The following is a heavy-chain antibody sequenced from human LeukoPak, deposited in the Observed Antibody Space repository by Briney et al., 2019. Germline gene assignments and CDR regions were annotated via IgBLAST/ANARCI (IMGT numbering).Heavy chain of an antibody. CDR2: INHSGST. CDR3: ARGPYSYYYDSSGYSVDYYYGMDV. J-gene: IGHJ6*02. CDR1: GGSFSGYY. Sequence: SETLSLTCAVYGGSFSGYYWSWIRQPPGKGLEWIGEINHSGSTNYNPSLKSRVTISVDTSKNQFPLKLSSVTAADTAVYYCARGPYSYYYDSSGYSVDYYYGMDVWGQGTTVTVSS. V-gene: IGHV4-34*01. D-gene: IGHD3-22*01.